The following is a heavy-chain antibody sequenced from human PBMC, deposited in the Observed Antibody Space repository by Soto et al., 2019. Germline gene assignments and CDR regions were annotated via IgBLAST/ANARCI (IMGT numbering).Heavy chain of an antibody. Sequence: QVQLVQSGAEVKKPGSSVKVSCKASGGTFSSYTISWVRQAPGQGLEWMGRIIPILGIANYAQKFQGRVXIXADXSTSTAYMELSSLRAVETAVYYCAVDYGGNSKFAYWGQGTLVTVSS. CDR3: AVDYGGNSKFAY. CDR1: GGTFSSYT. V-gene: IGHV1-69*02. CDR2: IIPILGIA. D-gene: IGHD4-17*01. J-gene: IGHJ4*02.